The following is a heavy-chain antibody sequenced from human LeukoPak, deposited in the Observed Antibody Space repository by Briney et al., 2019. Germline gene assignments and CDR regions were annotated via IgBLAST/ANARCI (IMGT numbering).Heavy chain of an antibody. CDR2: IIPMIGIT. CDR1: GGTFSRYA. V-gene: IGHV1-69*04. CDR3: ARLIDYLADSVIGY. D-gene: IGHD3-22*01. Sequence: SVKVSCKASGGTFSRYALSWVRQAPGQGLEWMGRIIPMIGITNYAQSFQGRVTLTADKTTNTAYMELSSLRAEDTAIYYCARLIDYLADSVIGYWGQGTLITVSS. J-gene: IGHJ1*01.